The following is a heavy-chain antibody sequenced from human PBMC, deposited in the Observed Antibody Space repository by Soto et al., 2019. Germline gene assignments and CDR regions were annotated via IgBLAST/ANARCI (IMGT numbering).Heavy chain of an antibody. V-gene: IGHV1-69*01. J-gene: IGHJ4*02. CDR2: IIPIFGTA. CDR3: ARDGGRHSGGIDY. Sequence: QVQLVQSGAEGKKPGSSVKVSCKASGGTFSSYSINWVRQAPGQGLEWMGEIIPIFGTANYAQKFQGRVTITADESTSTAYVELSSLRSEDTAVYYCARDGGRHSGGIDYWGQGTLVTVSS. D-gene: IGHD1-26*01. CDR1: GGTFSSYS.